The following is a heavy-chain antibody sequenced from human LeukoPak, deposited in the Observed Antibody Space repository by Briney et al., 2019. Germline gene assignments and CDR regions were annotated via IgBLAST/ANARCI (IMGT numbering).Heavy chain of an antibody. CDR1: GGSISGYY. CDR3: ARLGYSGYDLHY. D-gene: IGHD5-12*01. J-gene: IGHJ4*02. V-gene: IGHV4-4*07. Sequence: SETLSLTCTVSGGSISGYYWSWIRQPAGKGLEWIGRISTSGTTIYNPSLKSRVTMSVDTSKNQFSLKLSSVTAADTAVYYCARLGYSGYDLHYWGQGTLVTVSS. CDR2: ISTSGTT.